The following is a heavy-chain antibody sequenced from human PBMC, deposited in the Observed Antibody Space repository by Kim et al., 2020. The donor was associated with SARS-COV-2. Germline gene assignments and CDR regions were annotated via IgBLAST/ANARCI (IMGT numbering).Heavy chain of an antibody. CDR2: IYYSGST. D-gene: IGHD3-3*01. CDR3: ARAVSAWYSDY. Sequence: SETLSLTCTVSGGSISSNYWSWIRQPPGKGLEWIGHIYYSGSTSYSPSLRSRVTISLDTSKNQFSLKLTSVTAADTAIYYCARAVSAWYSDYWGQGALVTVSS. CDR1: GGSISSNY. J-gene: IGHJ4*02. V-gene: IGHV4-59*13.